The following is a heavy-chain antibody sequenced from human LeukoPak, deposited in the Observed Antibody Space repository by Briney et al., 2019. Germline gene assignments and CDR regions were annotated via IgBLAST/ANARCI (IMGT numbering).Heavy chain of an antibody. CDR2: INPSGGST. CDR3: AREDVVLVDAVRYQYYGMDV. J-gene: IGHJ6*02. CDR1: GYNFISHY. Sequence: ASVKVSCKASGYNFISHYMHWVRQAPGQGLEWMGIINPSGGSTSYAQKFQDRVTMTRDTSTSTVYMELSSLKSEDTAVYYCAREDVVLVDAVRYQYYGMDVWGQGTTVTVSS. V-gene: IGHV1-46*01. D-gene: IGHD2-8*01.